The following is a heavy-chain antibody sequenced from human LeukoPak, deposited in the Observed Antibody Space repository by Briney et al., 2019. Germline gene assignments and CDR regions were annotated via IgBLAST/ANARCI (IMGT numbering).Heavy chain of an antibody. CDR1: GFNFGAYA. V-gene: IGHV3-49*04. D-gene: IGHD2-2*01. J-gene: IGHJ5*02. CDR3: TRNGRGCSSTSCYAGRFDP. CDR2: VTSQAFGGKI. Sequence: PGRSLRLSCTTSGFNFGAYAMSWVRQAPGKGLEWVGFVTSQAFGGKIEYAASVRDRFTISRDDSKSTAYLQMNSLKTEDTAVYFCTRNGRGCSSTSCYAGRFDPWGQGTQVTVSS.